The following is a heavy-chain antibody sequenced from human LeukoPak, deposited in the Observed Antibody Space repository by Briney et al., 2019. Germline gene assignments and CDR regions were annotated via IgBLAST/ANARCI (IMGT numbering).Heavy chain of an antibody. CDR3: ARVIRAAPGKGYFDY. D-gene: IGHD6-13*01. CDR1: GFIFSTYA. CDR2: ISGSGGST. Sequence: GGSLRLSCATSGFIFSTYALSWVRQAPGKGLEWASSISGSGGSTYHADSVKGRFTISRDSSKNTLFLQMNSLRAEDTAIYYCARVIRAAPGKGYFDYWGQGTLVTVSS. J-gene: IGHJ4*02. V-gene: IGHV3-23*01.